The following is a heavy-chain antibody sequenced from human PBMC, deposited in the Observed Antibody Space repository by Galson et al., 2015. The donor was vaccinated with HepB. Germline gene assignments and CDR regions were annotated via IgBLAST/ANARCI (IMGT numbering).Heavy chain of an antibody. J-gene: IGHJ5*02. Sequence: SLRLSCAASGFTFSNAWMSWVRQAPGKGLEWVGRIKSKTDGGTTDYAAPVKGRFTISRDSSKNTLYLQMNSLKTEDTAVYYCTTDLTVLGAYAWGQGTLVTVSS. CDR2: IKSKTDGGTT. V-gene: IGHV3-15*01. CDR1: GFTFSNAW. CDR3: TTDLTVLGAYA. D-gene: IGHD1-26*01.